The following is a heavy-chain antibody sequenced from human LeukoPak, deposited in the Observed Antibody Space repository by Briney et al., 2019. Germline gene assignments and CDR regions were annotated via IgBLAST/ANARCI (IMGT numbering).Heavy chain of an antibody. CDR1: GGSISISNW. CDR2: IYHSGST. V-gene: IGHV4-4*02. J-gene: IGHJ4*02. CDR3: AGGGYSSSTYYFDY. Sequence: PSETLSLTCAVSGGSISISNWWSWVRQPPGKGLEWIGEIYHSGSTNYNASLKSRVTISVDKSKNQFSLRLNSVTAADTAVYYCAGGGYSSSTYYFDYWGQGTLVTVSS. D-gene: IGHD6-13*01.